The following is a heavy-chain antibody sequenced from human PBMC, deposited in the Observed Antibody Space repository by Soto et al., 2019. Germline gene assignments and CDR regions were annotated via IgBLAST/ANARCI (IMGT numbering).Heavy chain of an antibody. CDR3: ARGTAIVVVVAATSYYYGMDV. D-gene: IGHD2-15*01. J-gene: IGHJ6*02. CDR1: GYTFTSYG. Sequence: VASVKVSCKASGYTFTSYGISWVRQAPGQGLEWMGWISAYNGNTNYAQKLQGRVTMTTDTSASTAYMELSSLRSEDTAVYYCARGTAIVVVVAATSYYYGMDVWGQGTTVTVSS. CDR2: ISAYNGNT. V-gene: IGHV1-18*01.